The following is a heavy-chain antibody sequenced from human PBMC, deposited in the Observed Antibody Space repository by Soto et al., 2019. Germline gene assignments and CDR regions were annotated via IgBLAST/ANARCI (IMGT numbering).Heavy chain of an antibody. J-gene: IGHJ4*02. Sequence: ASVKVSCKDSGYTFTSYGSSWVRQAPGQGLEWMGWISAYNGNTNYAQKLQGRVTMTTDTSTSTAYMELRSLRSDDTAVYYCARDNGYDILTGYYTGFDYWGQGTLVTVSS. CDR3: ARDNGYDILTGYYTGFDY. CDR2: ISAYNGNT. V-gene: IGHV1-18*01. D-gene: IGHD3-9*01. CDR1: GYTFTSYG.